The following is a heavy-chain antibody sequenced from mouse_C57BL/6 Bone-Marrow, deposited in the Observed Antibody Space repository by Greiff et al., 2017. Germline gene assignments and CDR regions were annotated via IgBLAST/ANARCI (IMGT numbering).Heavy chain of an antibody. CDR3: ARSPLRGFDY. Sequence: VQLQQSGPELVKPGASVKISCKASGYTFTDYYMNWVKQSHGKSLEWIGDINPNNGGTSYNQKFKGKATLTVDKSSSTAYMELRSLTSEDSAVYYCARSPLRGFDYWGQGTTLTVSS. CDR1: GYTFTDYY. V-gene: IGHV1-26*01. J-gene: IGHJ2*01. D-gene: IGHD1-1*01. CDR2: INPNNGGT.